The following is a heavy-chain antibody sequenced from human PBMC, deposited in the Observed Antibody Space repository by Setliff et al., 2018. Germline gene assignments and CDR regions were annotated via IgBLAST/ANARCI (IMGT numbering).Heavy chain of an antibody. CDR1: GYTFTSYG. CDR3: ARDLGDLVATILSFFDY. CDR2: INA. Sequence: ASVKVSCKFSGYTFTSYGINWVRQATGQGLEWMGWINAYAQKFQDRVIMTIDTLTSTAEMELMSMRSDDTALYFCARDLGDLVATILSFFDYWGQGTLVTVSS. D-gene: IGHD5-12*01. J-gene: IGHJ4*02. V-gene: IGHV1-18*01.